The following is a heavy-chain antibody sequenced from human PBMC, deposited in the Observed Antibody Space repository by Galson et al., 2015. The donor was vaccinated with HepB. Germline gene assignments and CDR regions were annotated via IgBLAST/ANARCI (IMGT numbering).Heavy chain of an antibody. V-gene: IGHV4-39*01. D-gene: IGHD6-13*01. CDR3: ARHTLTAAGRVDY. Sequence: SETLSLTCTVSGGSISSLIYYWGWIRQPPGKGLEWIGSIYYSGTTYYNPSLKSRVIISVDKSISTAYLQWSSLKASDTAMYYCARHTLTAAGRVDYWGQGTLVTVSS. J-gene: IGHJ4*02. CDR1: GGSISSLIYY. CDR2: IYYSGTT.